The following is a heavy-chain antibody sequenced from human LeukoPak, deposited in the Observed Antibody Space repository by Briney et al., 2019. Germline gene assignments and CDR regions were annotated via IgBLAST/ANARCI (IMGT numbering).Heavy chain of an antibody. CDR2: IYSGGST. D-gene: IGHD3-10*01. CDR1: GFTVSSNY. V-gene: IGHV3-53*01. CDR3: ARELLWFGEAAGFDP. Sequence: EGSLRLSCAASGFTVSSNYMSWVRQAPGKGLEWVSVIYSGGSTYYADSVKGRFTISRDNSKNTLYLQMNSLRAEDTAVYYCARELLWFGEAAGFDPWGQGTLVTVSS. J-gene: IGHJ5*02.